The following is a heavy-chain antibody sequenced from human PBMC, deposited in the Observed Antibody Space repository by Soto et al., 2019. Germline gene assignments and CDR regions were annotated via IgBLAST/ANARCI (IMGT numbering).Heavy chain of an antibody. CDR2: ISGSVVST. D-gene: IGHD6-6*01. CDR3: AKDRTIASRNFDS. CDR1: GFTFSDHG. J-gene: IGHJ4*02. V-gene: IGHV3-23*01. Sequence: GGSLRLSCTASGFTFSDHGMHWVRQAPGKGLEWVSSISGSVVSTFYADSVKGRFTISTDNSMNTLYLQTNSMRAEDTAVYYRAKDRTIASRNFDSWGQGTLVTVYS.